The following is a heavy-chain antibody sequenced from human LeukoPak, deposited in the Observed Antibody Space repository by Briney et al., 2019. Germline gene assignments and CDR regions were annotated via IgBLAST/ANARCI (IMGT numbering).Heavy chain of an antibody. CDR2: ISYDGSNK. V-gene: IGHV3-30-3*01. J-gene: IGHJ4*02. Sequence: GGSLRLSCAASGFIFSGHVMHWVRQAPGKGLEWVSLISYDGSNKDYADSVKGRFTISRDNSKNTLYLQMNGLRAEDTAVYYCARDEYLVVTATFDYWGQGTLVTVSS. CDR3: ARDEYLVVTATFDY. CDR1: GFIFSGHV. D-gene: IGHD2-21*02.